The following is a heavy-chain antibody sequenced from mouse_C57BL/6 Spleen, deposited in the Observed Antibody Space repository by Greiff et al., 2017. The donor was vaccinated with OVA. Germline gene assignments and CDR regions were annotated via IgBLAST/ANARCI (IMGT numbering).Heavy chain of an antibody. CDR1: GFTFSDAW. D-gene: IGHD2-1*01. J-gene: IGHJ3*01. V-gene: IGHV6-6*01. CDR2: IRNKANNHAT. CDR3: TRPYGNYVGFAY. Sequence: EVMLVESGGGLVQPGGSMKLSCAASGFTFSDAWMDWVRQSPEKGLEWVAEIRNKANNHATYYAESVKGRFTISRDDSKSSVYLQMNSLRAEDTGIYYCTRPYGNYVGFAYWGQGTLVTVSA.